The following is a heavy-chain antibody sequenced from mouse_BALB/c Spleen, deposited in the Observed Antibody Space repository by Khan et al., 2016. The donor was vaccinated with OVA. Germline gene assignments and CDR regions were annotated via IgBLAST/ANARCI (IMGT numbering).Heavy chain of an antibody. CDR2: IDPSDGKT. CDR3: ARGGYGTSFAF. J-gene: IGHJ3*01. D-gene: IGHD2-10*02. V-gene: IGHV1-61*01. CDR1: GYTFTSYW. Sequence: QVQLQQPGAELVRPGASVKLSCKASGYTFTSYWMNWVKQRPGQGLEWIGMIDPSDGKTHYNQMFKDKATLTVDKSSNTTYMQFSSLTSEDSAVYCGARGGYGTSFAFWGQGTLVTVSA.